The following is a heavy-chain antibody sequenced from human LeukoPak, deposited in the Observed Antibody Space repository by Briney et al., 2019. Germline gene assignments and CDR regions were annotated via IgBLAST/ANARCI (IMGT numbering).Heavy chain of an antibody. V-gene: IGHV4-34*01. Sequence: SETLSLTCAVYGGSFSGYYWSWIRQPPGKGLEWIGEINHSGSTNYNPSLKSRVTISVDTSKNQFSLKLSSVTAADTAVYYCARHCPSENYPRYLDYWGQGTLVTVSS. CDR1: GGSFSGYY. D-gene: IGHD1-7*01. CDR3: ARHCPSENYPRYLDY. J-gene: IGHJ4*02. CDR2: INHSGST.